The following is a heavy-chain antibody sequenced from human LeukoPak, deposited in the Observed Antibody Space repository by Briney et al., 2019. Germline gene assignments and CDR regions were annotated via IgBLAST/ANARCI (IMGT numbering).Heavy chain of an antibody. D-gene: IGHD3-22*01. Sequence: GGSLRLSCAASGFTFSSYGMHWVRQAPGKGLEWVAVISYGGSNKYYADSVKGRFTISRDNSKNTLYLQMNSLRAEDTAVYYCAKDYYDSSGYYYATDYWGQGTLVTVSS. V-gene: IGHV3-30*18. J-gene: IGHJ4*02. CDR2: ISYGGSNK. CDR1: GFTFSSYG. CDR3: AKDYYDSSGYYYATDY.